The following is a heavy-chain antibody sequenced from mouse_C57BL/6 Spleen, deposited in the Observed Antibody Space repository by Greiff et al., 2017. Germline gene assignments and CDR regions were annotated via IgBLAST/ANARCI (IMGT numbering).Heavy chain of an antibody. V-gene: IGHV5-9-1*02. CDR2: ISRGGDYT. CDR1: GFTFSSYS. D-gene: IGHD2-5*01. J-gene: IGHJ2*01. CDR3: TRGPAYYSNYFDD. Sequence: EVLLLQSGDGLVKPGASVKLSCAASGFTFSSYSMSWVRQTPEKRLEWVAYISRGGDYTYYADTLKGRFTISRDKSRNTLYLQMSSLKSEDTAMYYCTRGPAYYSNYFDDWGQGTTLTVSS.